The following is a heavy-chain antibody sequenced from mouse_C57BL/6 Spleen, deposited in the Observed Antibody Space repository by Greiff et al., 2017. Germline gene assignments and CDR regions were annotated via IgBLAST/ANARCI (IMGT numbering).Heavy chain of an antibody. CDR3: ARSGGYTYFDY. CDR1: GYTFTSYW. J-gene: IGHJ2*01. CDR2: FHPNSGST. Sequence: QVQLQQPGAELVKPGASVMSSCKASGYTFTSYWMHWVKQRPGQGLEWIGMFHPNSGSTYYNEKFKSKATLTVDKSSCTAYMQLRSLTSEDSAVYYCARSGGYTYFDYRGQDATLTHSS. V-gene: IGHV1-64*01. D-gene: IGHD3-2*02.